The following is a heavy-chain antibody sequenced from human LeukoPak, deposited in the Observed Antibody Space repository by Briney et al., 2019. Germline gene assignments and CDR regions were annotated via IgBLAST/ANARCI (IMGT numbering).Heavy chain of an antibody. CDR2: ISAYNGNT. V-gene: IGHV1-18*01. J-gene: IGHJ4*02. D-gene: IGHD4-17*01. CDR3: AREPHRMYYGDYPVFDY. Sequence: ASVKVSCKASGYTFTSYGISWVRQAPGQGLEWMGWISAYNGNTNYAQKLQGRVTMTTDTSTSTAYMELRSLRSDDTAVYYCAREPHRMYYGDYPVFDYWGQGTLVTVSS. CDR1: GYTFTSYG.